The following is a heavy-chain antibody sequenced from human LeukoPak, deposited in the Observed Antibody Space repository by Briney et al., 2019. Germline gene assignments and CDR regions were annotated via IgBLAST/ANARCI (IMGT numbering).Heavy chain of an antibody. D-gene: IGHD3-22*01. CDR3: AREGSPYYDSSGYTLY. CDR2: INPNSGGT. CDR1: GYTFTSYY. J-gene: IGHJ4*02. Sequence: ASVKVSCKASGYTFTSYYMHWVRQAPGQGLEWMGWINPNSGGTNYAQKFQGRVTMTRDTSISTAYMELSRLRSDDMAVYYCAREGSPYYDSSGYTLYWGQGTLVTVSS. V-gene: IGHV1-2*02.